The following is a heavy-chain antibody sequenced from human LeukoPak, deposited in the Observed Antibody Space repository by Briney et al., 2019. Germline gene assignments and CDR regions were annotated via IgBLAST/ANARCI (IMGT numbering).Heavy chain of an antibody. CDR3: AREGPTTVTTRWFDP. Sequence: SETLSLTCTVSGVSISSSNSYWGWIRQPPGKGLEWIGSIYYSGSTYYNPSLKSRVTISVDTSKNQFSLKLSSVTAADTAVYYCAREGPTTVTTRWFDPWGQGTLVTVSS. V-gene: IGHV4-39*07. J-gene: IGHJ5*02. CDR2: IYYSGST. CDR1: GVSISSSNSY. D-gene: IGHD4-11*01.